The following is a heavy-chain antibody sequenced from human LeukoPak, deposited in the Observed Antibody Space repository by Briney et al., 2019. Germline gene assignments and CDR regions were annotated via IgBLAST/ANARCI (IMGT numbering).Heavy chain of an antibody. Sequence: GGSLRLSCAASRFTFSSYSMNWVRQAPGKGLEWVSSISSSSSYIYYADSVKGRFTISRDNAKNSLYMQMNSLRDEDTAVYYCAPDIVVVVVANQVDYWGQGTLVTVSS. V-gene: IGHV3-21*01. D-gene: IGHD2-15*01. CDR2: ISSSSSYI. J-gene: IGHJ4*02. CDR1: RFTFSSYS. CDR3: APDIVVVVVANQVDY.